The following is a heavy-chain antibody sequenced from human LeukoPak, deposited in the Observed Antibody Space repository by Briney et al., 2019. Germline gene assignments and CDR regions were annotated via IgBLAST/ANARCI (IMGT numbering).Heavy chain of an antibody. V-gene: IGHV3-23*01. Sequence: GGSLRLSCAASGFTFSNYAMSWVRRAPGKGLEWVSAIGGSGDRTYYADSVKGRFTISRDIFKDTLFLQMNSLRAEDTAIYYCAKEEYGDPEGYFDSWGQGSLVTVSS. CDR1: GFTFSNYA. CDR2: IGGSGDRT. CDR3: AKEEYGDPEGYFDS. D-gene: IGHD4-17*01. J-gene: IGHJ4*02.